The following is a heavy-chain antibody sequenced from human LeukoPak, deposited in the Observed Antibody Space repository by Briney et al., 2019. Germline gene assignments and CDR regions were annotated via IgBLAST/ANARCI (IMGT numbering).Heavy chain of an antibody. D-gene: IGHD1-26*01. J-gene: IGHJ4*02. CDR1: GFTFSSYW. CDR2: IKQDGSEK. CDR3: ARAASGWRELLSFDY. Sequence: PGGSLRLSCAASGFTFSSYWMSWVRQAPGKGLEWVANIKQDGSEKYYVDSVKGRFTISRDNSKNTLYPQMNSLRAEDTAVYYCARAASGWRELLSFDYWGQGTLVTVSS. V-gene: IGHV3-7*01.